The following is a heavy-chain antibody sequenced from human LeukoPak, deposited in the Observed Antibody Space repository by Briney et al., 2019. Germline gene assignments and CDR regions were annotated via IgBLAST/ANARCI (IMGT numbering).Heavy chain of an antibody. CDR1: GGSISSGGYY. J-gene: IGHJ4*02. D-gene: IGHD5-18*01. Sequence: SQTLSFTCTVSGGSISSGGYYWSWIRQHPGKGLEWIGYIYYSGSTYYNPSLKSRVTISVDTSKNQFSLKLSSVTAADTAVYYCARKGYSYGTAIDYWGQGTLVTVSS. V-gene: IGHV4-31*03. CDR2: IYYSGST. CDR3: ARKGYSYGTAIDY.